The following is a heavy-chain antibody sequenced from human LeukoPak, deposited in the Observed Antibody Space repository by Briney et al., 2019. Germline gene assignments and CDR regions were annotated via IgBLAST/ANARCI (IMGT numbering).Heavy chain of an antibody. Sequence: PGGSLRLSCAASGFSFSSYAMHWVRQAPGKGLEWVAVIVFDGSEKKYSDSVKGRFAISRENSKSMVHLQMNSLRPEDTALYYCARDSGSGWQSDHWGQGTLVTVSS. CDR3: ARDSGSGWQSDH. J-gene: IGHJ4*02. CDR1: GFSFSSYA. V-gene: IGHV3-30*09. D-gene: IGHD3-10*01. CDR2: IVFDGSEK.